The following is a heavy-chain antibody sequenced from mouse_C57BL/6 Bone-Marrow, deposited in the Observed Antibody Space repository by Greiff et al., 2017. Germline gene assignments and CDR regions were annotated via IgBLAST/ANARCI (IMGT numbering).Heavy chain of an antibody. Sequence: VQLQQPGAELVMPGASVKLSCKASGYTFTSYWMHWVKQRPGQGLEWIGEIDPSDSYTNYNQKFKGKSTLTVDKSSSTAYMQLSSLTSEDSAVYHCARGDYDPSPTYYFDYWGRGTTLTVSS. D-gene: IGHD2-4*01. V-gene: IGHV1-69*01. CDR1: GYTFTSYW. CDR3: ARGDYDPSPTYYFDY. J-gene: IGHJ2*01. CDR2: IDPSDSYT.